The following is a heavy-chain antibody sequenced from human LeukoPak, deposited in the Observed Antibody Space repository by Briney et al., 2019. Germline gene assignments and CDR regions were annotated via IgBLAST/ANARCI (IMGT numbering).Heavy chain of an antibody. Sequence: QPGGSLRLSCAASGFTFSNYAFHWVRQAPGKGLEYVSAISSNGDATFYANSVKGRFTISRDNSKNTLYLQMNSLRAEDTAVYYCAREKDYYGSGSYLGFWGQGTLVTVSS. CDR2: ISSNGDAT. D-gene: IGHD3-10*01. CDR1: GFTFSNYA. J-gene: IGHJ4*02. V-gene: IGHV3-64*01. CDR3: AREKDYYGSGSYLGF.